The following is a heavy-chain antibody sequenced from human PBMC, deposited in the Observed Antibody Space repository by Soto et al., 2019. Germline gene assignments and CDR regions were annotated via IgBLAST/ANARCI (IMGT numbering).Heavy chain of an antibody. CDR2: INPNSGGT. CDR3: ARGRVAAAGRSYYFDY. Sequence: ASAKVSCKASGYTFTGYYMHWVRQEPGQGLEWMGWINPNSGGTNYAQKFQGWVTMTRDTSISTAYMELSRLRSDATAVYYCARGRVAAAGRSYYFDYWGQGTLVTVSS. CDR1: GYTFTGYY. V-gene: IGHV1-2*04. D-gene: IGHD6-13*01. J-gene: IGHJ4*02.